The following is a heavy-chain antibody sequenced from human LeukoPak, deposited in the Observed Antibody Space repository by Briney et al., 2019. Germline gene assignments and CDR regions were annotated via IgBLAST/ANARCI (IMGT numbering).Heavy chain of an antibody. CDR3: AKENVLYSGSYGSPDY. D-gene: IGHD1-26*01. CDR1: GFTFSNYG. V-gene: IGHV3-30*18. J-gene: IGHJ4*02. Sequence: GGSLRVSCAASGFTFSNYGMHWVRQAPGKGLEWVAVVSYDGSNKHYADSVKGRFTISRDNAKNTLHLQMNSLRAEDTAVYYCAKENVLYSGSYGSPDYWGQGTLVTVSS. CDR2: VSYDGSNK.